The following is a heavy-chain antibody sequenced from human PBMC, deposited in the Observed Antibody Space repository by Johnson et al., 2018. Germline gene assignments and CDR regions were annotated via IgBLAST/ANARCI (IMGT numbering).Heavy chain of an antibody. D-gene: IGHD4-17*01. J-gene: IGHJ1*01. CDR1: GFTFSSSA. CDR2: ISGDGSNK. Sequence: QVQLVESGGRVVQPGRSLRLSCSASGFTFSSSAMHWVRQAPGKGLEWVAVISGDGSNKFYAGSVKGRFTISRDNSKYTVYLQMHSLKAEDTAVFYCARAQGGDYLAEYFQHWGQGTLVTVSS. CDR3: ARAQGGDYLAEYFQH. V-gene: IGHV3-30-3*01.